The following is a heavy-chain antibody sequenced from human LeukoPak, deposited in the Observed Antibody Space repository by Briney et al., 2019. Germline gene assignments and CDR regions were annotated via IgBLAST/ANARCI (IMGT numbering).Heavy chain of an antibody. CDR1: GGSISNYH. V-gene: IGHV4-59*01. CDR3: ARGVYGDFDY. CDR2: IYYSGST. J-gene: IGHJ4*02. D-gene: IGHD4-17*01. Sequence: SETLSLTCTVSGGSISNYHWSWIRQPPGKGLEWIGYIYYSGSTNYNPSLKSRVTISVDTSKNQFSLKLSSVTAADTAVYYCARGVYGDFDYWGQGTLVTVSS.